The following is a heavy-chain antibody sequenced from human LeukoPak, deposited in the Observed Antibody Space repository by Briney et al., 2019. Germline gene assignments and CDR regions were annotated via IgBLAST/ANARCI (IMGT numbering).Heavy chain of an antibody. Sequence: EGSLRLSCAASGFTFDDYGMSWVRQPPGKGLEWVSRVSGSGGSTYYADSVKGRFSISRDNSRNTLYLQMNSLRAEDTAVYYCAKKDRSGWYSSFDYWGQGTLVTVSS. CDR2: VSGSGGST. CDR1: GFTFDDYG. CDR3: AKKDRSGWYSSFDY. J-gene: IGHJ4*02. D-gene: IGHD6-19*01. V-gene: IGHV3-23*01.